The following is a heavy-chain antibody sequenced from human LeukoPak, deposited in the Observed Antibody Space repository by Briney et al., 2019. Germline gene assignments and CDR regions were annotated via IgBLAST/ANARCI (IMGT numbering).Heavy chain of an antibody. D-gene: IGHD1-26*01. Sequence: SETLSLTCVVYGGSFSGHYWGWIRQPPGKGLEWIGEINHSGSVNYNPSLKSRVTVSADTSKNQFSLKLNSVTAADTAVYYCAFTTGSYYLDSWGQGTLVTVSS. J-gene: IGHJ4*02. V-gene: IGHV4-34*01. CDR3: AFTTGSYYLDS. CDR2: INHSGSV. CDR1: GGSFSGHY.